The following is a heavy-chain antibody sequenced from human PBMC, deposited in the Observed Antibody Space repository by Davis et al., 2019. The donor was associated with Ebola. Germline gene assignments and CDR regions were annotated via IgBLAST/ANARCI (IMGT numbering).Heavy chain of an antibody. J-gene: IGHJ4*02. Sequence: GESLKISCSASGFTFSSYAMHWVRQAPGKGLEYVSAISSNGGSTYYADSVKGRFTISRDNSKNTLYLQMNSLRAEDTAVYYCASTYSSSWPFDYWGQGTLVTVSS. D-gene: IGHD6-13*01. V-gene: IGHV3-64*04. CDR1: GFTFSSYA. CDR2: ISSNGGST. CDR3: ASTYSSSWPFDY.